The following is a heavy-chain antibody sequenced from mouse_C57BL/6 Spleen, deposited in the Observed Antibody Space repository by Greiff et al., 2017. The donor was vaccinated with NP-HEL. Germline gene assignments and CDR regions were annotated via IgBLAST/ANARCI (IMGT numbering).Heavy chain of an antibody. V-gene: IGHV1-64*01. D-gene: IGHD4-1*01. CDR1: GYTFTSYW. CDR2: IHPNSGST. Sequence: QVQLQQPGAELVKPGASVKLSCKASGYTFTSYWMHWVKQRPGQGLEWIGMIHPNSGSTNYNEKFKSKATLTVDKSSSTAYMQLSSLTSEDSAVYYCARWEGFWADFDYWGQGTTLTVSS. CDR3: ARWEGFWADFDY. J-gene: IGHJ2*01.